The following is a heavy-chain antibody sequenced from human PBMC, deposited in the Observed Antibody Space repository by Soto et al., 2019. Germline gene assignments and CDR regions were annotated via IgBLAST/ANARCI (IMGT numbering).Heavy chain of an antibody. CDR1: GFTFSSYA. CDR3: AGEDFWSGYSVKYFDY. CDR2: ISYEGSNK. V-gene: IGHV3-30-3*01. J-gene: IGHJ4*02. D-gene: IGHD3-3*01. Sequence: GGSLRLSCAASGFTFSSYAMHWVRQAPGKGLEWLAFISYEGSNKYYADSVKGRFTISRDNSKNTLYLQMNSLRAEDTAVYYCAGEDFWSGYSVKYFDYWGQGTLVTVSS.